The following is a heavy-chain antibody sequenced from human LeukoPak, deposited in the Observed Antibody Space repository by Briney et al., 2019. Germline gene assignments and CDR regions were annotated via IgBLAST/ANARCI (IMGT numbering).Heavy chain of an antibody. CDR3: ARHGLDTAMMNYYYYYMDV. Sequence: SETLSLTCTVSGGSISSSSYYWGWIRQPPGKGLEWIGSIYYSGSTYYNPSLKSRVTISVDTSKYQFSLKLSSVTAADTAMYYCARHGLDTAMMNYYYYYMDVWGKGTTVTVSS. J-gene: IGHJ6*03. V-gene: IGHV4-39*01. CDR2: IYYSGST. CDR1: GGSISSSSYY. D-gene: IGHD5-18*01.